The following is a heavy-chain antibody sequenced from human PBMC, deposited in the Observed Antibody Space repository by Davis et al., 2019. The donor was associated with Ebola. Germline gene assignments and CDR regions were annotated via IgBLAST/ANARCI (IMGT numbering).Heavy chain of an antibody. CDR1: GFVFSGYV. CDR3: VKDTTNVWFDV. J-gene: IGHJ3*01. CDR2: LGLSADT. D-gene: IGHD1-26*01. V-gene: IGHV3-23*01. Sequence: GGSLRLSCAASGFVFSGYVMSWVRRAPGKGLEWVSTLGLSADTYYADSVKGRFTISRDNSKNTLHLQMNSLKVEDTAIYYCVKDTTNVWFDVWGQGTMVTVSS.